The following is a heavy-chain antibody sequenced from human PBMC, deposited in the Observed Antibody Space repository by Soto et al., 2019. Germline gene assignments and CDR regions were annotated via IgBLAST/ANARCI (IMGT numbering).Heavy chain of an antibody. V-gene: IGHV5-10-1*04. D-gene: IGHD3-3*01. CDR3: ANLDSTFGSVDVFDI. CDR1: GYRFSDYW. CDR2: IDPSDSFT. Sequence: PGESLKISCQGSGYRFSDYWIHWVRQVPGKGLEWMGKIDPSDSFTTYSPSFQGRVTISIDKSINTAFLRWTGLKSSDTAMYYCANLDSTFGSVDVFDIWGQGTMVTVSS. J-gene: IGHJ3*02.